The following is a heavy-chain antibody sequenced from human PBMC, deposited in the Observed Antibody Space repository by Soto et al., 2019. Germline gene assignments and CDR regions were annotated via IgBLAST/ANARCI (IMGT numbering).Heavy chain of an antibody. CDR2: FNPTGDTA. D-gene: IGHD5-18*01. V-gene: IGHV1-46*01. CDR3: ARGGRIVDTGIGYYYYHAMDV. J-gene: IGHJ6*02. Sequence: ASVKVSCKASGYTFTSYYIHWVRQAPGQGLEWMGIFNPTGDTASYAQKLQGRVTMTRDTSTGTAYMELGSLRSEDTAVYYCARGGRIVDTGIGYYYYHAMDVWGQGTTVTVSS. CDR1: GYTFTSYY.